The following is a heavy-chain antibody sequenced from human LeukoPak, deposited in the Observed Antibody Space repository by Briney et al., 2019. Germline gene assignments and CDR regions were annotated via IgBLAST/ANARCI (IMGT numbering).Heavy chain of an antibody. CDR3: ARVSYYDSSGYYFLSYVDY. Sequence: GGFLRLSCAASGFTFSNYAMSWVRQAPGKGLEWVSGISSSGDSTYSADSVKGRLTISRDNSRNTLYLQMNSLGAEDTAVYYCARVSYYDSSGYYFLSYVDYWGQGTLVTVSS. CDR1: GFTFSNYA. V-gene: IGHV3-23*01. CDR2: ISSSGDST. D-gene: IGHD3-22*01. J-gene: IGHJ4*02.